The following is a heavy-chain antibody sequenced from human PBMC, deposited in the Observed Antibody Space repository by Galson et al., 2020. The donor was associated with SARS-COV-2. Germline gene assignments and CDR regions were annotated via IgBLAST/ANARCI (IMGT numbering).Heavy chain of an antibody. V-gene: IGHV3-7*03. J-gene: IGHJ3*02. CDR2: IKKHGSEK. D-gene: IGHD1-1*01. CDR1: GFTFSTYW. Sequence: GESLKISCAASGFTFSTYWMSWVRQAPGKGLEWVANIKKHGSEKYYVDSVRGRFTISRDNAKNSLYLQMNSLRAEDTAVYYCAREERVLMGGAVDIWGQGTMVTVSS. CDR3: AREERVLMGGAVDI.